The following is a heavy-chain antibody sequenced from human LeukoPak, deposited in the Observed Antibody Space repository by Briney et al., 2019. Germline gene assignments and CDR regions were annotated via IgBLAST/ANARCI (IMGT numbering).Heavy chain of an antibody. CDR1: GYTSPSYD. V-gene: IGHV1-8*01. CDR3: ARGGERCSSTSCYYYYYMDV. D-gene: IGHD2-2*01. CDR2: MNPNSGNT. Sequence: SVKVSRKASGYTSPSYDINWVRQATGQGLEWMGWMNPNSGNTGYAQKFQGRVTMTRNTSISTAYMELSSLRSEDTAVYYCARGGERCSSTSCYYYYYMDVWGKGTTVTVSS. J-gene: IGHJ6*03.